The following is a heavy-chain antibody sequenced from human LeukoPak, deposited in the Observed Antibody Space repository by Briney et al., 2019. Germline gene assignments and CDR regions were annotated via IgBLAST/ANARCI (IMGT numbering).Heavy chain of an antibody. Sequence: GGSLRLSCAASGFTFSSYWMSWVRQAPGKGLEWVADIKQDGSEKYYVDSVKGRFTISRDNAKNSLYLQMNSLRAEHTAVYYCARVGYNSSGGYFQYYFDYWGQGTLVTVSS. D-gene: IGHD3-22*01. J-gene: IGHJ4*02. CDR3: ARVGYNSSGGYFQYYFDY. CDR1: GFTFSSYW. V-gene: IGHV3-7*01. CDR2: IKQDGSEK.